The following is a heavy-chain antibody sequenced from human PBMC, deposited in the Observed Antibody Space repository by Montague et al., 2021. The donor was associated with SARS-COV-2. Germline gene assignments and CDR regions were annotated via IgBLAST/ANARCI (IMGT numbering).Heavy chain of an antibody. D-gene: IGHD3-16*02. Sequence: SETLSLTCGVYGGSFSGYFWTWIRQPPGKGPELIGEINDCGSVTXXPSXXXRLPMSVDKSKKQFSLNLTTVAAAEMAVSYCSSTSKMDDYVWGGDRFTAIDTWGQGTMVIVSS. J-gene: IGHJ3*02. CDR3: SSTSKMDDYVWGGDRFTAIDT. CDR1: GGSFSGYF. CDR2: INDCGSV. V-gene: IGHV4-34*01.